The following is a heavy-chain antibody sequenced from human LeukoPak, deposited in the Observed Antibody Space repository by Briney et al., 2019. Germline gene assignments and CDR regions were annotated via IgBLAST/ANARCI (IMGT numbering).Heavy chain of an antibody. D-gene: IGHD5-18*01. CDR2: ISSSSSYI. J-gene: IGHJ4*02. CDR3: ARVGSYGYVDY. Sequence: TGGSLRLSCAVSGFTFSNYSMNWVRQAPGKGLEWVSSISSSSSYIYYAHSVKGRFTISRDNAKNSLYLQMNSLRAEDTAVYYCARVGSYGYVDYWGQGTLVTVSS. CDR1: GFTFSNYS. V-gene: IGHV3-21*04.